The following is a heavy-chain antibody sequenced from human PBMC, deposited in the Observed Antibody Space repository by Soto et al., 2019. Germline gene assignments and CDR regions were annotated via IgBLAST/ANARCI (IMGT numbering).Heavy chain of an antibody. D-gene: IGHD6-6*01. CDR3: ARVRSIAARHFGH. CDR2: MNPNSGNT. Sequence: ASVKVSCKASGYTFTSYDINWVRQSTGQGLEWMGWMNPNSGNTGYAQKFQGRVTMTRNTSISTAYMELSSLRSEDTAVYYCARVRSIAARHFGHWGQGTLVTVSS. V-gene: IGHV1-8*01. CDR1: GYTFTSYD. J-gene: IGHJ4*02.